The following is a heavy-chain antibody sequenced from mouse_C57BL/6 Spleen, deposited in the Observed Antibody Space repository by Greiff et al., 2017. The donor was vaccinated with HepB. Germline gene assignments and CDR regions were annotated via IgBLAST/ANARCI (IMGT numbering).Heavy chain of an antibody. J-gene: IGHJ4*01. V-gene: IGHV1-26*01. Sequence: EVQLQQSGPELVKPGASVKISCKASGYTFTDYYMNWVKQSHGKSLEWIGDINPNNGGTSYNQKFKGKATLTVDKSSSTAYMELRSLTSEDSAVYYCARQKTYYSNYDYAMDYWGQGTSVTVSS. D-gene: IGHD2-5*01. CDR3: ARQKTYYSNYDYAMDY. CDR1: GYTFTDYY. CDR2: INPNNGGT.